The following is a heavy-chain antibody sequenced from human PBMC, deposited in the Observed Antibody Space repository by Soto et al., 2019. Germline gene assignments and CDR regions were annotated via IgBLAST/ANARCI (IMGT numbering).Heavy chain of an antibody. CDR1: GFTFSSYG. J-gene: IGHJ6*02. V-gene: IGHV3-23*01. CDR3: AKPPPNYGMDV. Sequence: GGSLRLSCAASGFTFSSYGMSWVRQAPGKGLEWVSDINVSGSRTYYADSVKGRFTISRDNSKNTLYLQMNSLRAEDTAIYYCAKPPPNYGMDVWGQGTTVTVSS. CDR2: INVSGSRT.